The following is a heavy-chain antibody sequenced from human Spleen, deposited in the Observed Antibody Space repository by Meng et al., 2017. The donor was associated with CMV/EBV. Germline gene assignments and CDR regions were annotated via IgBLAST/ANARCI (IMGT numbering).Heavy chain of an antibody. J-gene: IGHJ6*02. V-gene: IGHV1-18*01. CDR2: ISAYNGNT. CDR3: ARDSDQRLGHYYYGMDV. D-gene: IGHD4-11*01. CDR1: GYTFTSYG. Sequence: ASVKVSCKASGYTFTSYGISWVRQAPGQGLEWMGWISAYNGNTNYAQKLQGRVTMTTDTSTSTAYMELSSLRSEDTAVYYCARDSDQRLGHYYYGMDVWGQGTTVTVSS.